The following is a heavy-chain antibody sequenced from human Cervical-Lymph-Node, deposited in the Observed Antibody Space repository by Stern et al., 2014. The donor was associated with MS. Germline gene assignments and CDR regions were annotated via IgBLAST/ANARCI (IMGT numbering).Heavy chain of an antibody. D-gene: IGHD3-10*01. V-gene: IGHV1-69*06. CDR1: GG. J-gene: IGHJ5*02. CDR3: ARGAGDNWFDP. Sequence: QVQLVQSGADVKKPGSSVRVSCKASGGISWLRQAPGQGLEWMGGIIPFVGTGPVNYAQNFQGRLTIIADTSTNTTYMELSSLRFDDTAVYYCARGAGDNWFDPWGQGTLVSVSS. CDR2: IIPFVGTGPV.